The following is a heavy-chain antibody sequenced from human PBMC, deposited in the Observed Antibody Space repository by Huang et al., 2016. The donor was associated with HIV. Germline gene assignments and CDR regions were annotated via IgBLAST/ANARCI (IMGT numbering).Heavy chain of an antibody. CDR1: GYTFTIYA. V-gene: IGHV7-4-1*02. CDR2: INTNTGNP. J-gene: IGHJ4*02. CDR3: VRWLQRVGLDY. Sequence: QVQLVHSGSELKKPGASVKVSCKSSGYTFTIYAMNWVRQAPGQGLEWSGWINTNTGNPTYAQGFTGRFVFSLDTSVSTAYLQISSLKAEDTAVYYCVRWLQRVGLDYWGQGTLVTVSS. D-gene: IGHD5-12*01.